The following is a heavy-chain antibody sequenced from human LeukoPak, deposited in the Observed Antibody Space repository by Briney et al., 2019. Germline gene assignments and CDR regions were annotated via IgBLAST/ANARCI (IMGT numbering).Heavy chain of an antibody. J-gene: IGHJ3*02. CDR1: GYSFTSYW. D-gene: IGHD2-15*01. Sequence: GESLKISCKGSGYSFTSYWIGWVRQMPGKGLEWMGIIYPGDSDTRYSPSFQGQVTISADKSISTAYLQWSSLKASDTAMYYCARLEGSGGSYDAFDIWGQGTMVTVSS. CDR2: IYPGDSDT. CDR3: ARLEGSGGSYDAFDI. V-gene: IGHV5-51*01.